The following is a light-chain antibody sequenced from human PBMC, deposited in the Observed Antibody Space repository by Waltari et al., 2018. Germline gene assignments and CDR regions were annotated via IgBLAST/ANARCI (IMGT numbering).Light chain of an antibody. Sequence: QSALTQPASVSGSPGQSITISCTGTSSDGGGYNYLSWYQQHPGKAPKLIIYDVSQRPSGVSNRFSASKAGNTASLAISGLQAEDEADYYCSSYTTSTTLFGGGTKLTVL. CDR1: SSDGGGYNY. CDR3: SSYTTSTTL. V-gene: IGLV2-14*01. CDR2: DVS. J-gene: IGLJ2*01.